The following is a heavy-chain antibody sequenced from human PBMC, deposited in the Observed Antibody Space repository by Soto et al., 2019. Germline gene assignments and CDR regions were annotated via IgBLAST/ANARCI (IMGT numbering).Heavy chain of an antibody. V-gene: IGHV1-69*13. D-gene: IGHD5-18*01. Sequence: SVKVSCKASGGTFSSYAISWVRQAPGQGLEWMGGIIPILGTANYAQKFQGRVTITADESTSTAYMELSSLRSEDTAVYYCARGNTAMVTYYYYYYGMDVWGQGTTVTVS. J-gene: IGHJ6*02. CDR1: GGTFSSYA. CDR2: IIPILGTA. CDR3: ARGNTAMVTYYYYYYGMDV.